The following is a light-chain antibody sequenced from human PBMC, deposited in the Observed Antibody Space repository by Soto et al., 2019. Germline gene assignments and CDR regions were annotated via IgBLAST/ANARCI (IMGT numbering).Light chain of an antibody. CDR1: QAIRND. Sequence: DIQMTQSPSSLSASVGDRVTILCRASQAIRNDLAGYQHKPGTAPKRLIYAASRLQSGVPSRFSGSGSETDFTLTISSLQPDDFATYSSLHHNSYPPTFGQGTKVEIK. CDR2: AAS. CDR3: LHHNSYPPT. J-gene: IGKJ1*01. V-gene: IGKV1-17*01.